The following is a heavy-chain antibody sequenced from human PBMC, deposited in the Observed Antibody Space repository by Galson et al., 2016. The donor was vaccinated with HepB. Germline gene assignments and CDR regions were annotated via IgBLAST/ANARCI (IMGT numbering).Heavy chain of an antibody. CDR3: ATSTYSSGWYRSADY. CDR2: IKQDGSEE. CDR1: GFTFSNYW. D-gene: IGHD6-19*01. J-gene: IGHJ4*02. V-gene: IGHV3-7*03. Sequence: SLRLSCAASSGFTFSNYWMIWVRQAPGKGLEWVANIKQDGSEEYYLDSVKGRFTTSRDNAKNSLYLQMNNLRAEDTAVYYCATSTYSSGWYRSADYWGQGTLVTVSS.